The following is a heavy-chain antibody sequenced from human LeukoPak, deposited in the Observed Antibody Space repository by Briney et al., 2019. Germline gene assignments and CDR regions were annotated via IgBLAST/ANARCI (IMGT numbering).Heavy chain of an antibody. V-gene: IGHV1-69*01. CDR3: TIIPNVILFTHYFEY. J-gene: IGHJ4*02. D-gene: IGHD2-21*01. CDR2: IIPIFGTA. Sequence: ASVKVSCKASGGTFSSYAISWVRQAPGQGLEWMGGIIPIFGTANYAQKFQGRVTITADESTSTAYMELSSLRSEDTAVYYCTIIPNVILFTHYFEYWGQGTLVTVSS. CDR1: GGTFSSYA.